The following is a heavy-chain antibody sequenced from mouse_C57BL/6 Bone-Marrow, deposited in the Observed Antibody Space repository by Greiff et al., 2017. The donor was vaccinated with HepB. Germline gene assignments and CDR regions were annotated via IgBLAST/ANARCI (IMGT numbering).Heavy chain of an antibody. D-gene: IGHD1-1*01. CDR2: GQGLEWIG. V-gene: IGHV1-87*01. Sequence: QVQLQQSGPELARPWASVKISCQAFYTFSRRVHFAIRDTNYWMQWVKQRPGQGLEWIGAIYPGNGDTSYNQKFKGKATLTADKSSSTAYMQLSSLTSEYSAVYYCASYYYGSSWYFDVWGTGTTVTVSS. J-gene: IGHJ1*03. CDR1: YTFSRRVH. CDR3: SEYSAVYYCASYYYGSSWYFDV.